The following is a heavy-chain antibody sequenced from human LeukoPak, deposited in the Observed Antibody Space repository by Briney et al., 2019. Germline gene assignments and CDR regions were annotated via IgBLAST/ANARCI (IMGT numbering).Heavy chain of an antibody. CDR3: ARTPATVVTPWSKDYFDY. D-gene: IGHD4-23*01. CDR1: GFTFSSNY. V-gene: IGHV3-53*01. Sequence: PGGSLRLSCAASGFTFSSNYMSWVRQAPGKGLEWVSVIYSGGSTYYADSVKGRFTISRDDSKNTLYLQMNSLRAEDTAVYYCARTPATVVTPWSKDYFDYWGQGTLVTVSS. J-gene: IGHJ4*02. CDR2: IYSGGST.